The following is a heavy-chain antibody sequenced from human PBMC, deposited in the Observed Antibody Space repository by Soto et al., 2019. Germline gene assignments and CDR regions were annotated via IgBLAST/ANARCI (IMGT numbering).Heavy chain of an antibody. CDR1: GFTVSSNY. V-gene: IGHV3-66*01. J-gene: IGHJ4*02. Sequence: GGSLRLSCAASGFTVSSNYMSWVRQAPGKGLEWVSVIYSGGSTYYADSVKGRFTISRDNSKNTLYLQMNSLRAEDTAVYYCARDRHPSSIIGGEADYWGQGTLVTVSS. D-gene: IGHD6-6*01. CDR2: IYSGGST. CDR3: ARDRHPSSIIGGEADY.